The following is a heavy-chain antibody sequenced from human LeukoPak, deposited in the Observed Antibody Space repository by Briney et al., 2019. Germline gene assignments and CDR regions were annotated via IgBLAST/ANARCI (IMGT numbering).Heavy chain of an antibody. V-gene: IGHV3-23*01. Sequence: PGGSLRLSCAASGFTFSSYAMSWVRQAPGKGREGVSAISGSGGSTYYADSVKGRFTISRDNSKNTLYLQMTSLRAEDTAVYYCAKAPPPPLYGDPRFVQHGMDVWGQGTTVTVSS. J-gene: IGHJ6*02. CDR3: AKAPPPPLYGDPRFVQHGMDV. CDR1: GFTFSSYA. CDR2: ISGSGGST. D-gene: IGHD4-17*01.